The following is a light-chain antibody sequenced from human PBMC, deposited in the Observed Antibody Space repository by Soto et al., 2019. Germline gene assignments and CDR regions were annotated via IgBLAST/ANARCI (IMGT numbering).Light chain of an antibody. V-gene: IGLV2-14*01. Sequence: QSALTQPASVSGSPGQSITISCTGTSSDVSGYNYVSWYQQHPGKAPKLMIYDVSNRPSGVSNRFSGSKSGNMASLTISGLQAEDEADYYCSSYTSSSIPYVFGTGTKVTVL. CDR1: SSDVSGYNY. J-gene: IGLJ1*01. CDR2: DVS. CDR3: SSYTSSSIPYV.